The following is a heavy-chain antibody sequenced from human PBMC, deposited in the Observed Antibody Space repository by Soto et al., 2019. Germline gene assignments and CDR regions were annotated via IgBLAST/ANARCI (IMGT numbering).Heavy chain of an antibody. V-gene: IGHV4-59*08. CDR2: IYYSGST. Sequence: SETLSLTCTVSGGSISSYYWSWIRQPPGKGLEWIGYIYYSGSTNYNPSLKSRVTISVDMSKNQFALKLSSVTAADTAVYYCARADFWSGYNGCPPSWGQGTQVTVSS. J-gene: IGHJ5*02. CDR1: GGSISSYY. D-gene: IGHD3-3*01. CDR3: ARADFWSGYNGCPPS.